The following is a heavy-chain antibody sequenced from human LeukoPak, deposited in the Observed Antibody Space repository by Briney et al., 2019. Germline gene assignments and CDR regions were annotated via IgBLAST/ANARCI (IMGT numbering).Heavy chain of an antibody. V-gene: IGHV3-30*04. J-gene: IGHJ4*02. CDR1: GFTFSSYA. CDR2: ISYDGSNK. CDR3: ARDYGRLGGFDY. D-gene: IGHD4-17*01. Sequence: GRSLRLSCAASGFTFSSYAMHWVRQAPGKGLEWVAVISYDGSNKYYADSVKGRFTISRDNSKNTLYLQMNSLRAEDTAVYYCARDYGRLGGFDYWGQGTLVTVSS.